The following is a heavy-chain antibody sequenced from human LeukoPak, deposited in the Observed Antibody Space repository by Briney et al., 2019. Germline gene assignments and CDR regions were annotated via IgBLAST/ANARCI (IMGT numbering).Heavy chain of an antibody. J-gene: IGHJ6*03. V-gene: IGHV1-69*05. CDR2: IIPIFGTA. Sequence: KDGESLKVSCKASGGTFSSYAISWVRQAPGQGLEWMGGIIPIFGTANYAQKFQGRVTITTDESTSTAYMELSSLRSEDTAVYYCARTIAATPHYYYMDVWGKGTTVTVSS. CDR3: ARTIAATPHYYYMDV. CDR1: GGTFSSYA. D-gene: IGHD6-13*01.